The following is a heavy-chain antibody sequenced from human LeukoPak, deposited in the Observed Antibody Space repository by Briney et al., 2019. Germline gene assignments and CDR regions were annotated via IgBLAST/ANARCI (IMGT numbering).Heavy chain of an antibody. V-gene: IGHV1-18*01. CDR3: ARTVGYVSGSYLAY. CDR1: GYTFTSYG. Sequence: ASVKVSCKASGYTFTSYGISWVRQAPGQGLEWMGWISAYNGNTNYAQKLQGRVTMTTDTSTSTAYMELSSLRSEDTAVYYCARTVGYVSGSYLAYWGQGTLVTVSS. J-gene: IGHJ4*02. D-gene: IGHD1-26*01. CDR2: ISAYNGNT.